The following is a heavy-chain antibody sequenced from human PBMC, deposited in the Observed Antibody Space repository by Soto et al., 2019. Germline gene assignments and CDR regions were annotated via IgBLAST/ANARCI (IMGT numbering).Heavy chain of an antibody. D-gene: IGHD6-13*01. Sequence: SETLSLTCTVSGGSISSYYWSWIRQPPGKGLEWIGYIYYSGSTNYNPSLKSRVTISVDTSKNQFSLKLSSVTAVDTAVYYCARGQQQLVRYGMDVWGQGTTVTVSS. CDR3: ARGQQQLVRYGMDV. V-gene: IGHV4-59*01. CDR1: GGSISSYY. CDR2: IYYSGST. J-gene: IGHJ6*02.